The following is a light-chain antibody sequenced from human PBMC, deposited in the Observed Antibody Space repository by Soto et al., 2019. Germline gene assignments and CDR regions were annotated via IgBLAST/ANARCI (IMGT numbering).Light chain of an antibody. J-gene: IGKJ2*01. Sequence: EILLTQSPSALSLSPWERATLSCMASQSVGTYLAWYQQKPGQAPRLVIYGASSRATGIPDRFSGSGSGTDFTLTISRLEPEDFALYYCQQYNSWPPGTFGQGTKVDIK. CDR1: QSVGTY. V-gene: IGKV3-11*01. CDR3: QQYNSWPPGT. CDR2: GAS.